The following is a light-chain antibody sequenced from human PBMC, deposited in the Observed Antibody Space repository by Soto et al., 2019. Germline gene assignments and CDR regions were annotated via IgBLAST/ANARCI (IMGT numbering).Light chain of an antibody. CDR3: QQYFKYSWT. J-gene: IGKJ1*01. V-gene: IGKV1-5*03. CDR1: QTLNGW. Sequence: DIQMTQSPSTLSASVGDRVTITCRASQTLNGWLAWYQQKAGKAPKLLIYATSDLERGVPSRFRGSGSGTEFALTITSLQPDDFATYYCQQYFKYSWTFGPGIKVDIK. CDR2: ATS.